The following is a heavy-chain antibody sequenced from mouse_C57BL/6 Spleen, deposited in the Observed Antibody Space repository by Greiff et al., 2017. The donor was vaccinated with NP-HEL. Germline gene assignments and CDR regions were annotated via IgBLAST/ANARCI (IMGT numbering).Heavy chain of an antibody. D-gene: IGHD1-1*01. V-gene: IGHV1-26*01. CDR1: GYTFTDYY. CDR3: ARSYPGAY. Sequence: EVQLQQSGPELVKPGASVKISCKASGYTFTDYYMNWVKQSHGKSLEWIGDINPNNGGTSYNQKFKGKATLTVDKSSSTAYMELRSLTSEDSAVYYCARSYPGAYWGQGTLVTVSA. J-gene: IGHJ3*01. CDR2: INPNNGGT.